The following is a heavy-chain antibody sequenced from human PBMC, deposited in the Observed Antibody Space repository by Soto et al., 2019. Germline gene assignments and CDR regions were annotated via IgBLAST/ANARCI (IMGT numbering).Heavy chain of an antibody. V-gene: IGHV4-4*07. CDR2: IYTSGST. CDR1: GGSISSYY. J-gene: IGHJ6*02. D-gene: IGHD2-2*01. Sequence: KASETLSLTCTVSGGSISSYYWSWIRQPAGKGLEWIGRIYTSGSTNYNPSLKSRVTMSVDTSKNQFSLKLSSVTAADTAVYYCARDIVVPAAYYYYGMDVWGQGTTVTVSS. CDR3: ARDIVVPAAYYYYGMDV.